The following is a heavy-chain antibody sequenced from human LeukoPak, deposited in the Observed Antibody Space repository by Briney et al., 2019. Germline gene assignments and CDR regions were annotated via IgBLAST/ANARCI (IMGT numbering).Heavy chain of an antibody. V-gene: IGHV3-7*01. CDR1: GFSFSSYW. CDR2: INRDGSEK. CDR3: ARDGSNPYFDS. J-gene: IGHJ4*02. Sequence: GGSLRLSCAASGFSFSSYWMSWVRQAPGQGREWVANINRDGSEKYYVDSVKGRFTISRDNGKNSLYLQMNSLRAEDTAEYYGARDGSNPYFDSWGQGTLVTVSS. D-gene: IGHD6-13*01.